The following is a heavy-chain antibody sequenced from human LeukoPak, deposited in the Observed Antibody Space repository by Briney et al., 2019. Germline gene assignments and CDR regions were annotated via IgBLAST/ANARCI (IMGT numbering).Heavy chain of an antibody. D-gene: IGHD6-13*01. Sequence: GGSLRLSCAASGFTFSSYSMNWVRQAPGKGLEWVSSISSSSYIYYADSVKGRFTVSRDNAKNSLYLQMNSLRAEDTAVYYCARIPAAAGRGYWGQGTLVTVSS. CDR1: GFTFSSYS. V-gene: IGHV3-21*01. CDR3: ARIPAAAGRGY. J-gene: IGHJ4*02. CDR2: ISSSSYI.